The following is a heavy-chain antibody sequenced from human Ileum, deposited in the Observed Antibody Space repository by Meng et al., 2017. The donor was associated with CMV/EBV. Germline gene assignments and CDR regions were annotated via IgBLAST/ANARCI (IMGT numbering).Heavy chain of an antibody. CDR2: SNADIGGS. D-gene: IGHD3-10*02. CDR1: SYTFLGFY. J-gene: IGHJ5*02. Sequence: SSYTFLGFYMHRLRPGPGQGRESMVWSNADIGGSNYVQKFQGSITMTRDTSVSTAYIELSTLKTADTAVYYCARGTTMLGSGRWFDHWGQGTLVTVSS. V-gene: IGHV1-2*02. CDR3: ARGTTMLGSGRWFDH.